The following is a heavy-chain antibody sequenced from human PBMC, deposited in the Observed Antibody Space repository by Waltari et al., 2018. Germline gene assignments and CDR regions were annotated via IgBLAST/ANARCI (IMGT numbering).Heavy chain of an antibody. CDR2: IYYSGST. D-gene: IGHD1-1*01. Sequence: QLQLQESGPGLVKPSETLSLTCTVSGGSISSSSYYWGWIRQPPGKGLEWIGSIYYSGSTYYNPSLKSRVTISVDTSKNQFSLKLSSVTAADTAVYYCARLPGDWYFDLWGRGTLVTVSS. CDR3: ARLPGDWYFDL. J-gene: IGHJ2*01. V-gene: IGHV4-39*01. CDR1: GGSISSSSYY.